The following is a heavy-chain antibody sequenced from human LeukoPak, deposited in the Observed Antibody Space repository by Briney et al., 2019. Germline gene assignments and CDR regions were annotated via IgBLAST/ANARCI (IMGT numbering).Heavy chain of an antibody. J-gene: IGHJ6*03. CDR3: ARGRAAGNNYMDV. CDR1: GYTFTGYH. V-gene: IGHV1-8*02. Sequence: ASVKVSCKASGYTFTGYHMHWVRQATGQGLEWMGWMNPNSGNTGYAQKFQGRVTMTRNTSISTAYMELSSLRSDDTAVYYCARGRAAGNNYMDVWGKGTTVTISS. D-gene: IGHD6-13*01. CDR2: MNPNSGNT.